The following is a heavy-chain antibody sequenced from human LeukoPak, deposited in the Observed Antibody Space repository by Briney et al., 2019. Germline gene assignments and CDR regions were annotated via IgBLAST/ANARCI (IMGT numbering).Heavy chain of an antibody. D-gene: IGHD3-22*01. Sequence: PSETLSLTCTVSGGSISSGSYYWSWIRQPAGKGLEWIGRIYTSGSTNYNPSLKSRVTISVDTSKNQFSLKLSSVTAADTAVYYCARGSYDSSGYSVAFDIWGQGTMVTVSS. J-gene: IGHJ3*02. V-gene: IGHV4-61*02. CDR3: ARGSYDSSGYSVAFDI. CDR2: IYTSGST. CDR1: GGSISSGSYY.